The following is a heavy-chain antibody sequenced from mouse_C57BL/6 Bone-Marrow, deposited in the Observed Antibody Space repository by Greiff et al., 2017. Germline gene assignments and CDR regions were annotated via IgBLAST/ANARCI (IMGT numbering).Heavy chain of an antibody. CDR3: ARHGILTLFDY. CDR2: FYPGGGSI. V-gene: IGHV1-62-2*01. Sequence: VKLMESGAELVKPGASVKLSCKASGYTFTEYTIHWVKQRSGQGLEWIGWFYPGGGSIKYNEKFKDKATLTADKSSSTVYIVLSRLTSEDSAVYYCARHGILTLFDYWGQGTTLTVSS. D-gene: IGHD4-1*01. J-gene: IGHJ2*01. CDR1: GYTFTEYT.